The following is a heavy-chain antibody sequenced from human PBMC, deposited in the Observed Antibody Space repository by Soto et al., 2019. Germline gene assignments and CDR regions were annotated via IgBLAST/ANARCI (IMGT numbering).Heavy chain of an antibody. Sequence: SETLSLTCTVSGGSISSSSYYWGWIRQPPGKGLEWIGSIYYSGSTYYNPSLKSRVTISVDTSKNQFSLKLSSVTAADTAVYYCARHPYKLRLRRVSQSWFDPWGQGTLVTVSS. CDR3: ARHPYKLRLRRVSQSWFDP. D-gene: IGHD5-12*01. V-gene: IGHV4-39*01. CDR2: IYYSGST. J-gene: IGHJ5*02. CDR1: GGSISSSSYY.